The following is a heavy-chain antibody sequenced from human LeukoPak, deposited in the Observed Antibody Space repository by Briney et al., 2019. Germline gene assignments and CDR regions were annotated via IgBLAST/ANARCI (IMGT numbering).Heavy chain of an antibody. V-gene: IGHV4-34*01. D-gene: IGHD6-19*01. Sequence: SEILSLTCAVYGGSFIGYYWSWIRQPPGKGLEWIGEINHSGSTNYNPSLKSRVTISVDTSKNQFSLKLSSVTAADTAVYYCARGPRIAVAGRRSWFDPWGQGTLVTVSS. CDR3: ARGPRIAVAGRRSWFDP. J-gene: IGHJ5*02. CDR2: INHSGST. CDR1: GGSFIGYY.